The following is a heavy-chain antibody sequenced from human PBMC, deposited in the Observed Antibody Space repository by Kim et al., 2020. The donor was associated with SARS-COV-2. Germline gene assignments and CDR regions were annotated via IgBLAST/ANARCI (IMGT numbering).Heavy chain of an antibody. Sequence: GGSLRLSCAASGFTFSSYAMHWVRQAPGKGLEWVAVISYDGSNKYYADSVKGRFTISRDNSKNTLYLQMNSLRAEDTAVYYCASFPGIAVAGLPKLNAFDIWGQGTMVTVSS. CDR3: ASFPGIAVAGLPKLNAFDI. CDR1: GFTFSSYA. D-gene: IGHD6-19*01. CDR2: ISYDGSNK. V-gene: IGHV3-30*04. J-gene: IGHJ3*02.